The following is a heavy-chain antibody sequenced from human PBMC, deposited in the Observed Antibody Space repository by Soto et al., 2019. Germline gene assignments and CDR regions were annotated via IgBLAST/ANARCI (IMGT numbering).Heavy chain of an antibody. CDR3: ARVHVMVVAGSTFDY. V-gene: IGHV4-38-2*02. Sequence: SGTLSLTCNVSGYSVSSGSYWGWIRQPPGKGPEWIASIYHGGTTFYNPSLKSRISISVDTAHNRISLKLRSVTAADTAVYYCARVHVMVVAGSTFDYWGHGTLVTVSS. CDR1: GYSVSSGSY. J-gene: IGHJ4*01. CDR2: IYHGGTT. D-gene: IGHD6-19*01.